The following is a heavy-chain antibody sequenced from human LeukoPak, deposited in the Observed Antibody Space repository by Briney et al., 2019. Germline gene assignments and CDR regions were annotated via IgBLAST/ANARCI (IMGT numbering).Heavy chain of an antibody. CDR3: AKGPLLWD. CDR2: ISGSGGST. V-gene: IGHV3-23*01. CDR1: GFTFSSSA. J-gene: IGHJ4*02. Sequence: GRSLRPSYAASGFTFSSSAMSSVRQAPGKGLEWVSSISGSGGSTYYADSVRGRFTISRDNYKNTLYLQMNSLRAEDTAVYYCAKGPLLWDWGQGTLVTVSS. D-gene: IGHD2/OR15-2a*01.